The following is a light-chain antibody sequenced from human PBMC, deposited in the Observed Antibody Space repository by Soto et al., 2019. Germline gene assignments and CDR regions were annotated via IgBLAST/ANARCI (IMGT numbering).Light chain of an antibody. CDR3: QQYGGSPLT. CDR1: QSISSIY. V-gene: IGKV3-20*01. Sequence: DIVLTQSPGTLSLSPGERATLSCRASQSISSIYLAWYQQKPGQAPRLLIYGASSRATGIPDRFSGSGSGTDFTLTISRLEPEDFAVYYCQQYGGSPLTFGGGTKVEIK. CDR2: GAS. J-gene: IGKJ4*01.